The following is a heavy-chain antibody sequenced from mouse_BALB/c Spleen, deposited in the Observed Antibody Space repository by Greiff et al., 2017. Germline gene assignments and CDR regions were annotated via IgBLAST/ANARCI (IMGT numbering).Heavy chain of an antibody. CDR1: GYTFTSYW. V-gene: IGHV1-5*01. D-gene: IGHD1-2*01. CDR2: IYPGNSDT. J-gene: IGHJ4*01. Sequence: EVQLQQSGTVLARPGASVKMSCKASGYTFTSYWMHWVKQRPGQGLEWIGAIYPGNSDTSYNQKFKGKAKLTAVTSTSTAYMELSSLTNEDSAVYYCTRCTTATGAMDYWGQGTSVTVSS. CDR3: TRCTTATGAMDY.